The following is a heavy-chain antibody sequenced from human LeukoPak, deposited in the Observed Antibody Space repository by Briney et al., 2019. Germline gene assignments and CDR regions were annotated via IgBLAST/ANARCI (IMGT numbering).Heavy chain of an antibody. Sequence: GGSLRLSCAASGFTFSSYGMHWVRQAPGKGLEWVAFIRYDGSNKYYADSVKGRLTISRDNSKNTLYLQMTSLRAEDTAVYYCARVGSWLRYLDNWGQGTLVTVSS. CDR1: GFTFSSYG. CDR2: IRYDGSNK. D-gene: IGHD3-9*01. J-gene: IGHJ4*02. CDR3: ARVGSWLRYLDN. V-gene: IGHV3-30*02.